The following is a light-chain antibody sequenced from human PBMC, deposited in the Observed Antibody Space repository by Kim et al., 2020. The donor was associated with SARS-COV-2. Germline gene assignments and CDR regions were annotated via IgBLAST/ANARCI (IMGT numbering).Light chain of an antibody. CDR2: RDR. J-gene: IGLJ3*02. CDR1: NIGTKN. CDR3: QVWDSSTGV. Sequence: SYELTQPLSVSVALGQTARITCGGNNIGTKNVHWFQQKPGQAPVLVIYRDRNRPSGIPERFSGSNSGNTATLTISRAQPVDEADYYCQVWDSSTGVFGGGTQLTVL. V-gene: IGLV3-9*01.